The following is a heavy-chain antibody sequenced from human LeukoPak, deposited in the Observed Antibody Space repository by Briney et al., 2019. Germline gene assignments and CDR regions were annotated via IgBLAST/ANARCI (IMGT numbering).Heavy chain of an antibody. CDR3: ARDCSVVTPEWYFDL. V-gene: IGHV4-30-2*01. CDR2: IYHSGST. J-gene: IGHJ2*01. Sequence: NPSETLSLTCTVSGGSISSGGYYWSWIRQPPGKGLEWIGYIYHSGSTYYNPSLKSRVTISVDRSKNQSSLKLSSVTAADTAVYYCARDCSVVTPEWYFDLWGRGTLVTVSS. D-gene: IGHD4-23*01. CDR1: GGSISSGGYY.